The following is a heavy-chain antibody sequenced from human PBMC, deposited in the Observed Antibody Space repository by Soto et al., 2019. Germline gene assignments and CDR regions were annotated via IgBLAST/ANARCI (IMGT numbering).Heavy chain of an antibody. CDR1: GYTFTSYY. CDR2: INPSGGST. CDR3: VMNYYEIISSAYYMDY. D-gene: IGHD3-22*01. Sequence: ASVKVSCKASGYTFTSYYMHWVRQAPGQGLEWMGIINPSGGSTSYAQKFQGRVTMTRDTSTSTVYMELSSLRSEDTAVYYCVMNYYEIISSAYYMDYWGQGTLLTVSS. V-gene: IGHV1-46*01. J-gene: IGHJ4*02.